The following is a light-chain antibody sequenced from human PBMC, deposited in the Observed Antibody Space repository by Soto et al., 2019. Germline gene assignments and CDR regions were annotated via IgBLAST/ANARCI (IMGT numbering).Light chain of an antibody. V-gene: IGLV2-23*02. J-gene: IGLJ1*01. Sequence: QSALTQAASVSGSPGQSITISCTGTSSDVGSYNLVSWYQQHPGKAPKLMIYEVSKRPSGVSNRFSGSKSGNTASLTISGLQAADEADYYCCSYAGSSTLYVFGTGTKVTVL. CDR2: EVS. CDR1: SSDVGSYNL. CDR3: CSYAGSSTLYV.